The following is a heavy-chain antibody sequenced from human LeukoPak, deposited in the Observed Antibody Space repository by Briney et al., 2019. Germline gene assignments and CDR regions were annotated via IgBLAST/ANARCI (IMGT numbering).Heavy chain of an antibody. CDR3: AREETVTTNFDY. V-gene: IGHV3-21*01. CDR1: GFTFDDYA. D-gene: IGHD4-17*01. Sequence: GGSLRLSCAASGFTFDDYAMHWVRQAPGKGLEWVSSISSSSSYIYYADSVKGRFTISRDNAKNSLYLQMNSLRAEDTAVYYCAREETVTTNFDYWGQGTLVTVSS. CDR2: ISSSSSYI. J-gene: IGHJ4*02.